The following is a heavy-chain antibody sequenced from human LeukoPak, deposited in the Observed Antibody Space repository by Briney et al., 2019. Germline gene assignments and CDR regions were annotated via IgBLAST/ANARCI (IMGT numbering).Heavy chain of an antibody. V-gene: IGHV4-59*01. D-gene: IGHD6-13*01. CDR3: ARGSSSWYNFDY. CDR1: GGSISSYY. Sequence: SETLSLTCTVSGGSISSYYWSWIRQPPGKGLEWIGYIYYSGSTNYNPSLKSRVTISVDTSKNQFSLKLSSVTAADTAVYYCARGSSSWYNFDYWGQGTLVTVSS. CDR2: IYYSGST. J-gene: IGHJ4*02.